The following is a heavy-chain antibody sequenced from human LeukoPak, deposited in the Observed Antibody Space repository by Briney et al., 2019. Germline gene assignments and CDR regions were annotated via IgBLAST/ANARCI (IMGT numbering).Heavy chain of an antibody. Sequence: GASLRLSCAASGFTFSSYAMSWVRQAPGKGLEWVSAISGSGGSTYYADSVKGRFTISRDNSKNTLYLQMNSLRAEDTAVYYCAKEGHSSSWYLVTSEYFQHWGQGTLVTVSS. CDR1: GFTFSSYA. V-gene: IGHV3-23*01. D-gene: IGHD6-13*01. J-gene: IGHJ1*01. CDR3: AKEGHSSSWYLVTSEYFQH. CDR2: ISGSGGST.